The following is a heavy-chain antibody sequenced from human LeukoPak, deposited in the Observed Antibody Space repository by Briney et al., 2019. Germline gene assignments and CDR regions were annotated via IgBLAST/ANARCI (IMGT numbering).Heavy chain of an antibody. CDR3: AKSRWGYCSGGSCNLLDY. V-gene: IGHV3-21*01. Sequence: PGGSLRLSCAASGFTVRSYSMDWVRQAPGKGLEWVSSINSGSSYIYYADSVKGRFTISRDNSKNTLYLQMNSLRAEDTAVYYCAKSRWGYCSGGSCNLLDYWGQGTLVAVSS. CDR1: GFTVRSYS. D-gene: IGHD2-15*01. J-gene: IGHJ4*02. CDR2: INSGSSYI.